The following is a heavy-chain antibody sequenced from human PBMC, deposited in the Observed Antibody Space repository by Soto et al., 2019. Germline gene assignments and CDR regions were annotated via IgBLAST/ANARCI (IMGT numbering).Heavy chain of an antibody. Sequence: GGSLRLSCVASGFTFSDHYMTWIRQAPGKGLEWLSYISTSRSYTNYADSVKGRFTISRDNAMNSLYLQMNSLRAEDTAVYYCARVPGPWGQGTLVTVSS. V-gene: IGHV3-11*05. CDR1: GFTFSDHY. J-gene: IGHJ5*02. CDR3: ARVPGP. CDR2: ISTSRSYT.